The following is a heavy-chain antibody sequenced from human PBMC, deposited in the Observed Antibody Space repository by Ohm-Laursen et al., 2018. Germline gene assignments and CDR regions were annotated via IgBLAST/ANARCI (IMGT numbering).Heavy chain of an antibody. CDR3: AKDDGYYYDSSGPQS. V-gene: IGHV3-48*01. D-gene: IGHD3-22*01. CDR1: RFTFSFYS. Sequence: SLRLSCSASRFTFSFYSMNWVRQAPGKGLEWVSYISSSSTIYYADSVKGRFTISRDNAENSLYLQMNSLRTEDTAVYYCAKDDGYYYDSSGPQSWGRGTLVTVSS. CDR2: ISSSSTI. J-gene: IGHJ5*02.